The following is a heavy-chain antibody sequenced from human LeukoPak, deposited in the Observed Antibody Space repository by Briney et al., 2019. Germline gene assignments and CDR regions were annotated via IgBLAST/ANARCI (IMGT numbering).Heavy chain of an antibody. CDR3: AKGDSSGPWAY. J-gene: IGHJ4*02. V-gene: IGHV3-23*01. CDR1: GFTFSSYA. CDR2: ISGSGGST. Sequence: GGSLRLSCAASGFTFSSYAMSWVRQAPGKGLEWVSAISGSGGSTYYADSVKGRFTISRDNSKNTLYPQMNSLRAEDTAVYYCAKGDSSGPWAYWGQGTLVTVSS. D-gene: IGHD6-19*01.